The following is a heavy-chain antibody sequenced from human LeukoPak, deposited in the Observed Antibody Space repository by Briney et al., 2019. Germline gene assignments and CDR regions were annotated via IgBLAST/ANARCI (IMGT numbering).Heavy chain of an antibody. D-gene: IGHD3-3*01. CDR1: GFIFSSAW. CDR3: STTHYNFGDLDH. V-gene: IGHV3-15*01. J-gene: IGHJ4*02. Sequence: GGSLRLSGAASGFIFSSAWMSWVRRAPGKGLEWVGHIKTKTDGWTTNYAAPVKGRFIISRDDSKNTVYLQMNSLKTEDTAVYYCSTTHYNFGDLDHWGQGALVTVSS. CDR2: IKTKTDGWTT.